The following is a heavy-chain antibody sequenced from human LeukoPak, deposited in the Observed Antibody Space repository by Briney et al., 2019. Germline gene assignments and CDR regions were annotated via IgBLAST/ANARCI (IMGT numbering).Heavy chain of an antibody. Sequence: ASLKVSCKASGYTFTSYGISWVRQAPGQGLEWMGWISAYNGNTNYAQKLQGRVTMTTDTSTSTAYMEPRSPRSDDTAVYYCAREADSSSWFLSPEGMDVWGQGTTVTVSS. CDR1: GYTFTSYG. CDR2: ISAYNGNT. J-gene: IGHJ6*02. CDR3: AREADSSSWFLSPEGMDV. V-gene: IGHV1-18*01. D-gene: IGHD6-13*01.